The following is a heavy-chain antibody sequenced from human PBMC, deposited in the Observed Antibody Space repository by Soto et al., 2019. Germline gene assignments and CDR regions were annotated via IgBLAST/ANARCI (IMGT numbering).Heavy chain of an antibody. Sequence: QLQLQESGSGLVKPSQTLSLTCAVSGGSISSGGYSWSWIRQPPGKGLEWIGYMYHSGSTYYNPSLKSRVTITIDRSKNQFPLKLSSVTAADTAVYYRARGPDHWGQGILVTVSS. CDR1: GGSISSGGYS. V-gene: IGHV4-30-2*01. CDR3: ARGPDH. J-gene: IGHJ4*02. CDR2: MYHSGST.